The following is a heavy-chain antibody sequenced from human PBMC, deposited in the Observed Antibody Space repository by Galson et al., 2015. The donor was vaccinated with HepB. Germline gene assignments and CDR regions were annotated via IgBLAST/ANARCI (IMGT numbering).Heavy chain of an antibody. Sequence: SLRLSCAASGFNFSTYGFHWVRQAPGKRLEWVAVIWYDGSNKYYADSVKGRFTISRDNPQNTLYLQMNSLRAEDTAVYYCAKDIATTWNYYGMDVWGQGTTVTVSS. J-gene: IGHJ6*02. CDR2: IWYDGSNK. D-gene: IGHD1-14*01. CDR1: GFNFSTYG. V-gene: IGHV3-33*06. CDR3: AKDIATTWNYYGMDV.